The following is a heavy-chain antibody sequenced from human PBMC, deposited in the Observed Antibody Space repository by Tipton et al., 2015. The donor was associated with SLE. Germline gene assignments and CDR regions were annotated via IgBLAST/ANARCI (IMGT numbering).Heavy chain of an antibody. Sequence: TLSLTCAVYGGSLSGYYWSWIRQPPGKGLEWIGEINHSGSTNYNPSLKSRVTISVDTSKNQFSLKLSSVTAADTAVYYCARGPRRFDPWGQGTLVTVSS. V-gene: IGHV4-34*01. CDR3: ARGPRRFDP. CDR1: GGSLSGYY. J-gene: IGHJ5*02. CDR2: INHSGST.